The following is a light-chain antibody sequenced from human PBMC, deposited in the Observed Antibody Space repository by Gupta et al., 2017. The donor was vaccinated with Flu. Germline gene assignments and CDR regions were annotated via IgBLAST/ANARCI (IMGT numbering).Light chain of an antibody. CDR3: QEYNRYSPT. J-gene: IGKJ1*01. V-gene: IGKV1-5*03. CDR2: MAS. CDR1: QGISSW. Sequence: DIQMTQSPSTLSASVGDRVTITCRASQGISSWLAWYQQKPGKPPKLLIYMASTLDTGVPSRFAGSGSGTEFTLTIISLQPDDFATYYCQEYNRYSPTFGQGTKEEIK.